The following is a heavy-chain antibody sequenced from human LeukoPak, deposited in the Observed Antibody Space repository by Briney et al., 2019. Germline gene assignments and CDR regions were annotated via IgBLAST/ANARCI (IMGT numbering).Heavy chain of an antibody. V-gene: IGHV4-31*11. CDR2: IYYSGNT. Sequence: SGTLSLTCAVSGGSISGVGYYWNWIRQHSGKGLEWIGYIYYSGNTYYNPSLKSRFTISSDTSKNQFSLKLSSVTAADTAVYYCARESRAFYYGSGSSFFDYWGQGILVTVSS. CDR3: ARESRAFYYGSGSSFFDY. J-gene: IGHJ4*02. CDR1: GGSISGVGYY. D-gene: IGHD3-10*01.